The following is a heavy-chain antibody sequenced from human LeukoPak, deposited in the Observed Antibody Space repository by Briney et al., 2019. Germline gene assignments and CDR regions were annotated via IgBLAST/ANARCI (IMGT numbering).Heavy chain of an antibody. Sequence: PGGSLRLSCAASGFTFSSYSMNWVRQAPGKGLEWVSSISSSSSYIYYADSVKGRFTISRDNAKNSLYLQMNSLRAEDTAVYYCASTLLKQWLVDGGEDYWGQGTLVTVSS. D-gene: IGHD6-19*01. J-gene: IGHJ4*02. CDR2: ISSSSSYI. CDR3: ASTLLKQWLVDGGEDY. CDR1: GFTFSSYS. V-gene: IGHV3-21*01.